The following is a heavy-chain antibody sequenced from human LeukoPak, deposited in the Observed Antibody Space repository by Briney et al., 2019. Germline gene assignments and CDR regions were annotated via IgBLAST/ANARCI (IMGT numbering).Heavy chain of an antibody. CDR2: IHTNTGNP. CDR3: ARVQGNYDSSDYAYDF. V-gene: IGHV7-4-1*02. D-gene: IGHD3-22*01. Sequence: ASVKVSCEASGYTFTAYPLNWVRQAPGQGLEWMGWIHTNTGNPTYAQGFTGRFVFSLDTSVSTAYLQISSLKAEDTAVYYCARVQGNYDSSDYAYDFWGQGTLVTVSS. CDR1: GYTFTAYP. J-gene: IGHJ4*02.